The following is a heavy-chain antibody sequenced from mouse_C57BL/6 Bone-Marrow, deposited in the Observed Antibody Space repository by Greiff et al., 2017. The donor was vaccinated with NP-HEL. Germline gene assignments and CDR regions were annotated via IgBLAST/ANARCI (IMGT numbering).Heavy chain of an antibody. J-gene: IGHJ4*01. Sequence: VHLVESGPGLVAPSQSLSITCTVSGFSLTSYGVSWVRQPPGKVLEWLGVLWGYGSTTYHSALISRLSISQDHSTSQVFLKLNSLQTDDTATYYWSKPGIYYGNYDDAMDDWGQGTSVTVSS. V-gene: IGHV2-3*01. D-gene: IGHD2-1*01. CDR2: LWGYGST. CDR1: GFSLTSYG. CDR3: SKPGIYYGNYDDAMDD.